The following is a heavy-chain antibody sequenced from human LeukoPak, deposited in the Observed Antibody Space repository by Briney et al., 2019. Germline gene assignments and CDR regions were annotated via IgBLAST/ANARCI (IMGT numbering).Heavy chain of an antibody. V-gene: IGHV3-23*01. D-gene: IGHD4-17*01. J-gene: IGHJ1*01. CDR3: AKDDSWAYGEMLYFQH. Sequence: GGSLRLSCVASGFTFSNYAMNWVRQAPGKGLEWVSRISASGGSTYYADSVKGRFTISRDSSENTVYLQMNNLRAEDTAVYYCAKDDSWAYGEMLYFQHWGQGTLVTVSS. CDR1: GFTFSNYA. CDR2: ISASGGST.